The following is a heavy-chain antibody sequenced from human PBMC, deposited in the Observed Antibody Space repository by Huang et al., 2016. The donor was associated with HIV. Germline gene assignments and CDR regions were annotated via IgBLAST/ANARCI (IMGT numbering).Heavy chain of an antibody. CDR2: SSASGATI. CDR3: ARDLRGYDGTFDFYYYYGMDV. V-gene: IGHV3-48*02. Sequence: EVQLVESGGGLVQPGGSLRLSCAASGFIFSNFSMNLVRQTPGKGLEWVSDSSASGATIYYAASAKGRFTVSRDDAKKSLYLQLNSLRDEDTAVYYCARDLRGYDGTFDFYYYYGMDVWGQGTTVTVSS. D-gene: IGHD3-22*01. J-gene: IGHJ6*02. CDR1: GFIFSNFS.